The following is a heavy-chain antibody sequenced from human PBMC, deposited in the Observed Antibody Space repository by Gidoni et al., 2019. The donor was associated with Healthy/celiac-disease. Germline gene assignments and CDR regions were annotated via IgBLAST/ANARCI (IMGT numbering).Heavy chain of an antibody. CDR3: ARLYDYVWGSYRSPMYYFDY. D-gene: IGHD3-16*02. CDR2: IYYSGST. J-gene: IGHJ4*02. V-gene: IGHV4-39*01. Sequence: QLQLQESGPGLVKPSETLSLTCTVSGGSISSSSYYWGWLRQPPGKGLEWIGSIYYSGSTYYNPSLKSRVTISVDTSKNQFSLKLSSVTAADTAVYYCARLYDYVWGSYRSPMYYFDYWGQGTLVTVSS. CDR1: GGSISSSSYY.